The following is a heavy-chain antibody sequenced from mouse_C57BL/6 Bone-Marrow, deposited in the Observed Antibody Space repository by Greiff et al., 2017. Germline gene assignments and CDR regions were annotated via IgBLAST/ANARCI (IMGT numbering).Heavy chain of an antibody. V-gene: IGHV5-4*01. CDR3: AREHYGSSPDV. CDR1: GFTFSSYA. D-gene: IGHD1-1*01. J-gene: IGHJ1*03. Sequence: VQLKESGGGLVKPGGSLKLSCAASGFTFSSYAMSWVRQTPEKRLEWVATISDGGSYTYYPDNVKGRFPISRDNAKNNLYLQMSHLKSEDTAMYYCAREHYGSSPDVWGTGTTVTVSS. CDR2: ISDGGSYT.